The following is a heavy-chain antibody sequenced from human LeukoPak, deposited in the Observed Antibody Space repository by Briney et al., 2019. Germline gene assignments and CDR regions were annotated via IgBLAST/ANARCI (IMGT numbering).Heavy chain of an antibody. J-gene: IGHJ4*02. CDR1: GFTFSDYY. D-gene: IGHD3-22*01. V-gene: IGHV3-11*04. CDR3: ARARAYYYERSLLFDY. CDR2: ISSSGTTI. Sequence: KPGGSLTLSCAASGFTFSDYYMRWIRQAPGKGLEWVSYISSSGTTIYYADSVKGRFTISRDNAKNSLYLQMNSLRAEETAVYYCARARAYYYERSLLFDYWGQGTLVTVSS.